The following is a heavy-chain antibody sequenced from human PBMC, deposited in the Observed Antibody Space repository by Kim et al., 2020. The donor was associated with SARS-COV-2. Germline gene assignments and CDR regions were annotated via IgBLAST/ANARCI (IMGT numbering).Heavy chain of an antibody. D-gene: IGHD6-13*01. CDR1: SASIRGYF. Sequence: SETLSLTCTVSSASIRGYFWSWIRQSPGKGLDWLAYVYYSGNTRYNPSLKRRVTTSLDTSKNQFSLKMTSVTAADTGVYDCARIWQQQGVADYWGQGTLVTVSS. J-gene: IGHJ4*02. V-gene: IGHV4-59*01. CDR3: ARIWQQQGVADY. CDR2: VYYSGNT.